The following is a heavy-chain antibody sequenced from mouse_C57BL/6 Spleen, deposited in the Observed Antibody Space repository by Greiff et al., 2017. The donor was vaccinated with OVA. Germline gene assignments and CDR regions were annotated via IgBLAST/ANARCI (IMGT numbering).Heavy chain of an antibody. CDR3: ARSTAQASFDY. Sequence: QVQLKQSGAELVKPGASVKISCKASGYAFSSYWMNWVKQRPGKGLEWIGQIYPGDGDTNYNGKFKGKATLTADKSSSTAYMQLSSLTSEDSAVYVCARSTAQASFDYWGQGTTLTVSS. J-gene: IGHJ2*01. D-gene: IGHD3-2*02. CDR2: IYPGDGDT. CDR1: GYAFSSYW. V-gene: IGHV1-80*01.